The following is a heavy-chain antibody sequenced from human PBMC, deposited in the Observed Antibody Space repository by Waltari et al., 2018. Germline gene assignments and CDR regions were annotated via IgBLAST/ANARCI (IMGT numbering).Heavy chain of an antibody. CDR1: GYSISSGSY. CDR2: IYRSGSS. J-gene: IGHJ4*02. Sequence: QVQLQESGPGLVKPSETLSLPCTVSGYSISSGSYWGWLRQPPGKGLEWIGSIYRSGSSYYNPSLKSPVTISVDTSKNQFSLKLSSVTAADTAVYYCARDRGYASGRGIDYWGQGTLVTVSS. CDR3: ARDRGYASGRGIDY. V-gene: IGHV4-38-2*02. D-gene: IGHD3-10*01.